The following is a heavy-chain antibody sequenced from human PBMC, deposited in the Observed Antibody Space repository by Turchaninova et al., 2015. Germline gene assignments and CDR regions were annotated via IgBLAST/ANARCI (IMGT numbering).Heavy chain of an antibody. CDR2: IYHSGNT. D-gene: IGHD6-19*01. Sequence: QVQLQESGPGLVKPSGTLSLTCPVSGGSLSSSNWGSWGRQPPGKGGEWIGEIYHSGNTNYNSSLKSRVTISVDKSKNQFSLKLSPVTAADTAVYYCARTIFRGWYYFDYWGQGTLVTVSS. V-gene: IGHV4-4*02. J-gene: IGHJ4*02. CDR1: GGSLSSSNW. CDR3: ARTIFRGWYYFDY.